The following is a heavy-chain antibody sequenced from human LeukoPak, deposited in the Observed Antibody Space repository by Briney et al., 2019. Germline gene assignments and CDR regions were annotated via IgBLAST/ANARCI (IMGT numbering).Heavy chain of an antibody. CDR1: GFTFSSYE. CDR3: VTNGGGDSGYGNFDY. V-gene: IGHV3-9*01. Sequence: SGGSLRLSCAASGFTFSSYEMNWVRQAPGKGLEWVSGISWNSDSIGYAARGRFTISRDNAKNSLYLQMNSLRVEDTALYYCVTNGGGDSGYGNFDYWGQGTLVTVSS. CDR2: ISWNSDSI. J-gene: IGHJ4*02. D-gene: IGHD5-12*01.